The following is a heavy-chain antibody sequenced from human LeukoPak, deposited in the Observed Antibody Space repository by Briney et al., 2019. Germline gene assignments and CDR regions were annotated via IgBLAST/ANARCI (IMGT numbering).Heavy chain of an antibody. CDR1: GYSISSGYY. D-gene: IGHD1-26*01. V-gene: IGHV4-38-2*02. CDR3: ARDPAGGSYDY. Sequence: SETLSLTCTVSGYSISSGYYWGWIRQPPGKGLEWIGSIYHSGSTYYNPSLKSRVTISVDTSENQFSLKLSSVTAADTAVYYCARDPAGGSYDYWGQGTLVTVSS. CDR2: IYHSGST. J-gene: IGHJ4*02.